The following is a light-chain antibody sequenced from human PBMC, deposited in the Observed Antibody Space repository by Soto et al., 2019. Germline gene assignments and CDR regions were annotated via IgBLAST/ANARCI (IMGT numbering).Light chain of an antibody. V-gene: IGKV2-29*03. CDR2: EVS. CDR1: QSLLHSDGKTY. J-gene: IGKJ1*01. CDR3: MQARDIPWT. Sequence: ILMTQTPLSLSIIPGQTASISCKSSQSLLHSDGKTYFHWYVQKAGQAPQPLIYEVSNRFSGVPERFSGSGSRTDFTLKISRVEADDVGIYYCMQARDIPWTFGQGTKVEIK.